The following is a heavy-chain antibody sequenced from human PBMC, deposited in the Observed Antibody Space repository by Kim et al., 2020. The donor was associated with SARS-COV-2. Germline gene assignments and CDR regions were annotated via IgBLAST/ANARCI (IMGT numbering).Heavy chain of an antibody. CDR3: ARGDTAMPDY. D-gene: IGHD5-18*01. Sequence: GTNYAQKFQGRVTMTRDTSISTAYMELSRLRSDDTAVYYCARGDTAMPDYWGQGTLVTVSS. J-gene: IGHJ4*02. V-gene: IGHV1-2*02. CDR2: GT.